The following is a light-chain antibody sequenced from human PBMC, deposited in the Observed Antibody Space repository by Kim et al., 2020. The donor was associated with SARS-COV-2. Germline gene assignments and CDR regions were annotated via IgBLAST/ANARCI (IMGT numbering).Light chain of an antibody. J-gene: IGKJ1*01. CDR2: DTF. V-gene: IGKV3-11*01. Sequence: EIVLTQSPVTLSLSPGERATLSCRASQRIDTYLAWYQQKPGQAPRLLIYDTFNRATDIPDRFSGNGSATDFTLTISSLEPEDFAVYYCQQRLHCPRTFGQGTKVDIK. CDR1: QRIDTY. CDR3: QQRLHCPRT.